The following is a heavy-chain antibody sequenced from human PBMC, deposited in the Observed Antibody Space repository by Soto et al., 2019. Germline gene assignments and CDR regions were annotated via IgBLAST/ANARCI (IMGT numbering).Heavy chain of an antibody. CDR2: INHSGST. D-gene: IGHD2-21*01. CDR1: GGSFSGYY. Sequence: SETLSLTCAVYGGSFSGYYWSWIRQPPGKGLEWIGEINHSGSTNYNPSLKSRVTISVDTSKNQFSLKLSSVTAADTAVYYCARDLISIPGDVWGKGTTVTVSS. CDR3: ARDLISIPGDV. V-gene: IGHV4-34*01. J-gene: IGHJ6*04.